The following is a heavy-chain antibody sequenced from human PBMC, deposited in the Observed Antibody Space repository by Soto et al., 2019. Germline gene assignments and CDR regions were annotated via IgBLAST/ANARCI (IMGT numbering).Heavy chain of an antibody. CDR3: ARDLVVVVAATPKYYYYGMDV. J-gene: IGHJ6*02. D-gene: IGHD2-15*01. CDR1: GGSISSYY. Sequence: SDTLSLTCTVSGGSISSYYWSWIRQPAGKGLEWIGRIYTSGSTNYNPSLKSRVTMSVDTSKNQFSLKLSSVTAADTAVYYCARDLVVVVAATPKYYYYGMDVWGQGTTVTVSS. V-gene: IGHV4-4*07. CDR2: IYTSGST.